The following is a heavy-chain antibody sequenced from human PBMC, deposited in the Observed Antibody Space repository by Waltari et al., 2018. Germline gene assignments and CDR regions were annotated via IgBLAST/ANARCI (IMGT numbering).Heavy chain of an antibody. Sequence: QVQLKQWGAGTLKPSETLSPTCGVYGGSFRGYHWTWVRQPPGKGLEWIGEINNGAVTNYSPSLKSRVAISVDASKKQFSLSVRSVTAADTAVYYCARGGVPDYCGSGSPYRNWFDPWGPGTLVTVSS. CDR2: INNGAVT. V-gene: IGHV4-34*02. D-gene: IGHD3-10*01. CDR3: ARGGVPDYCGSGSPYRNWFDP. CDR1: GGSFRGYH. J-gene: IGHJ5*02.